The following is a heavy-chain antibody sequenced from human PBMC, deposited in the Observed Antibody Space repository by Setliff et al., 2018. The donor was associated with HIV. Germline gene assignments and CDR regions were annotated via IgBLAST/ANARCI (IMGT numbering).Heavy chain of an antibody. V-gene: IGHV3-7*03. Sequence: GSLRLSCAASGFTFSSYWMSWVRQAPGKGLEWVANIKQDGSEKYYVDSVKGRFTISGDNAKNSLYLQMNSLRAEDTAVYYCARDLVWPYSSRWYDAFDIWGQGTMVTVSS. D-gene: IGHD6-13*01. CDR3: ARDLVWPYSSRWYDAFDI. J-gene: IGHJ3*02. CDR2: IKQDGSEK. CDR1: GFTFSSYW.